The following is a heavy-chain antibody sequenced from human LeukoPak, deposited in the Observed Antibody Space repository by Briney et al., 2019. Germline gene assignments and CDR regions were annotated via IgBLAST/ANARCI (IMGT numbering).Heavy chain of an antibody. D-gene: IGHD2-15*01. J-gene: IGHJ5*02. Sequence: GGSLRLSCAASGFTFDDYGMSWVRQAPGKGLEWVSGINWDGGSTGYADSVKGRFTISRDNAKNSLYLQMNTLRAEDTALYYCARDLRYCSGGSCSWGQGTLVTVSS. V-gene: IGHV3-20*04. CDR1: GFTFDDYG. CDR3: ARDLRYCSGGSCS. CDR2: INWDGGST.